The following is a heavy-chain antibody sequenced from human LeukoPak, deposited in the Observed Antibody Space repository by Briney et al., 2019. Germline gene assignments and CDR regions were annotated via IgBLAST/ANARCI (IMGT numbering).Heavy chain of an antibody. CDR2: IYGEGNT. J-gene: IGHJ4*02. CDR3: ARDSTTWSRAGY. V-gene: IGHV3-53*01. CDR1: GVSVRTSY. D-gene: IGHD6-13*01. Sequence: GESLRLSCAASGVSVRTSYMIWVRQAPGKGLEWVSVIYGEGNTYYADSVKGRFTISRDDSKNTLSLQMTSLRAADTAIYYCARDSTTWSRAGYWGQGTLVTVSS.